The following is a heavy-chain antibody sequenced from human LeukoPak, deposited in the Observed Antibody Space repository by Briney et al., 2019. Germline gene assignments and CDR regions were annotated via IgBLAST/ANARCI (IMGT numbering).Heavy chain of an antibody. CDR2: IYPGDSDT. CDR3: ARRVNSNYYYYGMDV. D-gene: IGHD4-11*01. V-gene: IGHV5-51*01. CDR1: GYSFTCYW. Sequence: GESLKISCKGSGYSFTCYWIGWVRQMPGKGLEWMGIIYPGDSDTRYSPSFQGQVTISADKSISTAYLQWSSLKASDTAMYYCARRVNSNYYYYGMDVWGQGTTVTVSS. J-gene: IGHJ6*02.